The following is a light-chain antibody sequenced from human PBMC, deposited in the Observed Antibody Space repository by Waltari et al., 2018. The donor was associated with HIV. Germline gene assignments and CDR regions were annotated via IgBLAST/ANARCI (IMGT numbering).Light chain of an antibody. CDR2: SAS. V-gene: IGKV4-1*01. Sequence: DIVMTQSPDSLAVSLGERATINCKSSQSVLYSSNNKNYLAWYQQKPGQPPKLLIYSASTRESGVPDRFSGSGSGTDFTLTISSLQAEDVAVYYCQQYYSTPLTFGGGTTVEIK. J-gene: IGKJ4*01. CDR1: QSVLYSSNNKNY. CDR3: QQYYSTPLT.